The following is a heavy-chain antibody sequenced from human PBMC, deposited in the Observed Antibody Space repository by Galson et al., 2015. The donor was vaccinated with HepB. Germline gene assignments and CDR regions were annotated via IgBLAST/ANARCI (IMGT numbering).Heavy chain of an antibody. CDR1: GYTLTSYW. J-gene: IGHJ2*01. Sequence: QSGAEMKKPGESLRISCKASGYTLTSYWITWVRQMPGKGLEWMGNIDPTDSYTSYSPSFQGHVTISADKSISTAYLQWSSLKASDTAMYYCARRTRYYYDSSTYPYWYFDLWGRGTLVTVSS. V-gene: IGHV5-10-1*01. D-gene: IGHD3-22*01. CDR3: ARRTRYYYDSSTYPYWYFDL. CDR2: IDPTDSYT.